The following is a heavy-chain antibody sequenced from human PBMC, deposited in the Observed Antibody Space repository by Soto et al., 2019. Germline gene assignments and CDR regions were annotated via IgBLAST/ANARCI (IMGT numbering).Heavy chain of an antibody. Sequence: SETLSLTCSVSAGSVSVGSYYWTWIRQHPGKGLEWIWNIQYSGSTSYHPSLKSRLTISVDTSKNQFSLNLTSVPAADRAFYYCARECSGHGSGRARHFDSWGQGTLVTVSS. CDR3: ARECSGHGSGRARHFDS. CDR1: AGSVSVGSYY. J-gene: IGHJ4*02. D-gene: IGHD2-15*01. CDR2: IQYSGST. V-gene: IGHV4-31*03.